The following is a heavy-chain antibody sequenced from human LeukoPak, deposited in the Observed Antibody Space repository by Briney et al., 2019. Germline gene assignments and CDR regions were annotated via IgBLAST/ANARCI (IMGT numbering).Heavy chain of an antibody. CDR3: AKIARLVSYLDY. CDR1: GFTFGSFA. CDR2: INQDGSEK. D-gene: IGHD6-19*01. Sequence: PGGSLRLSCAASGFTFGSFAMTWVRQAPGMGLEWVANINQDGSEKYFVDSVKGRFTISRDNAKNSLYLQMNSLRAKDTAVYYCAKIARLVSYLDYWGQGILVTVSS. V-gene: IGHV3-7*03. J-gene: IGHJ4*02.